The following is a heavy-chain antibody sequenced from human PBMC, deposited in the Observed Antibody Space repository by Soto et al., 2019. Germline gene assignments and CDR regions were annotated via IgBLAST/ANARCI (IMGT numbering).Heavy chain of an antibody. Sequence: GSSVKASWEDSGGTFSSYAIKWVRQAPGQGLEWMGGIIPIFGTADYAQKFQGRVTITADESTSTAYMERSSLRVEFTTGHPSGTELPGCSSGSDCLDPR. CDR1: GGTFSSYA. V-gene: IGHV1-69*13. D-gene: IGHD2-21*02. CDR3: GTELPGCSSGSDCLDP. J-gene: IGHJ5*02. CDR2: IIPIFGTA.